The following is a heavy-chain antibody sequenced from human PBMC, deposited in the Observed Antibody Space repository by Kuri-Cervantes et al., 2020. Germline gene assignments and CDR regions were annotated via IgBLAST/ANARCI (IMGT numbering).Heavy chain of an antibody. CDR2: ISSSGSTI. V-gene: IGHV3-11*01. CDR3: ARDPSSTSYYYYYYGMDV. Sequence: GGSLRLSCAASGFTFSDYYMSWIRQAPGKGLEWVSYISSSGSTIYYADSVKGRFTISRDNAKNSLYLQMNSLRAEDTAVYYCARDPSSTSYYYYYYGMDVWGQGTTVTVSS. CDR1: GFTFSDYY. J-gene: IGHJ6*02. D-gene: IGHD2-2*01.